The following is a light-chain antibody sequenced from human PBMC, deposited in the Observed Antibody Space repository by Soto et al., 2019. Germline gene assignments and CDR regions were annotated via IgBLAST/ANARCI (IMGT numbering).Light chain of an antibody. CDR3: QQRKSYPIT. Sequence: DIQLTQSPSFLSASVGDRVTITCRASQDINTYLAWYQQKPGKAPKLLIFAASTSQNGVPSRFSGSGSGTDFTVTITSLQPEDFATYYCQQRKSYPITFGQGTRLETK. V-gene: IGKV1-9*01. CDR2: AAS. CDR1: QDINTY. J-gene: IGKJ5*01.